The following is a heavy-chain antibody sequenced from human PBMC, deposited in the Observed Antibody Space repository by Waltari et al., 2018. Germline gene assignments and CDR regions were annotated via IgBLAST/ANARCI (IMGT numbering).Heavy chain of an antibody. CDR3: ARGYRYDSSERFYLDH. CDR2: FIPLSGSQ. Sequence: QVQLAQSGAEVKSPGSSVTISCKASGLSIRGYTSSWVRQAPGQGLEWMGGFIPLSGSQIYTKKFQGRLTISADGSTRTTVMELRNLRYEDTAVYFCARGYRYDSSERFYLDHWGQGTPVIVSS. V-gene: IGHV1-69*12. CDR1: GLSIRGYT. J-gene: IGHJ4*02. D-gene: IGHD3-22*01.